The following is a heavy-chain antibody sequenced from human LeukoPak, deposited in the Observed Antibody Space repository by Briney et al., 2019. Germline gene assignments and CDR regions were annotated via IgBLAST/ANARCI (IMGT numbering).Heavy chain of an antibody. Sequence: PSETLSLTCTVSGGPIHTYYWNWIRQPPGKGLEWIAYISYSGNSNYNPSLKSRVSISVDTSKNQFSLELSSVTAADTAVYYCARVVDHGYSDYWGLGTLVTVSS. J-gene: IGHJ4*02. CDR3: ARVVDHGYSDY. D-gene: IGHD5-24*01. V-gene: IGHV4-59*12. CDR2: ISYSGNS. CDR1: GGPIHTYY.